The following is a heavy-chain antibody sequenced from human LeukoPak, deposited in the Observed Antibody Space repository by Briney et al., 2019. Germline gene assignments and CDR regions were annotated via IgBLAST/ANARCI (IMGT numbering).Heavy chain of an antibody. V-gene: IGHV4-39*07. CDR3: ASVSLMVRGVIYY. CDR2: IYYSGST. D-gene: IGHD3-10*01. Sequence: PSETLSLTCTVSGGSISGSSYYWGWIRQPPGKGLEWIGSIYYSGSTYYNPFLKSRVTISVDTSKNQFSLKLSSVTAADAAVYYCASVSLMVRGVIYYWGQGTLVAVSS. J-gene: IGHJ4*02. CDR1: GGSISGSSYY.